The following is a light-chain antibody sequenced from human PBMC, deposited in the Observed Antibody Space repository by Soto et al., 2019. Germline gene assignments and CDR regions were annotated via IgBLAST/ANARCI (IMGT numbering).Light chain of an antibody. Sequence: QSVLTQPPSVSAAPGQNVTISCSRSSSNIGNNYVAWYQKLPGTAPKLLIYDNTKRPSGIPDRFSGSRSGTSATLAITGLQTGDEADYYCGTWDGGLTVTWLFGGGTKLTVL. CDR1: SSNIGNNY. CDR3: GTWDGGLTVTWL. V-gene: IGLV1-51*01. J-gene: IGLJ3*02. CDR2: DNT.